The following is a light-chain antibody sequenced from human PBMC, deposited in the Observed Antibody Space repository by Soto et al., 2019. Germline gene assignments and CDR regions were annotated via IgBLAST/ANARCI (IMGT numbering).Light chain of an antibody. CDR1: QSLTMW. V-gene: IGKV1-5*03. Sequence: DIHMTQSPSTLSASVGDRVTITCRASQSLTMWLARYQQKPGKAPNLLLYKTSSLESGVPSRFSGSGSGTEFTLTIRSLQPDDFATYYCQHWTDYSWTFGQGTKVAVK. CDR2: KTS. CDR3: QHWTDYSWT. J-gene: IGKJ1*01.